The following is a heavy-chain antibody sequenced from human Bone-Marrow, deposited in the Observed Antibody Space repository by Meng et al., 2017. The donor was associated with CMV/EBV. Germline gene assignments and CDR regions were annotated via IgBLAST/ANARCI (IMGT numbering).Heavy chain of an antibody. J-gene: IGHJ4*02. CDR3: ARLGDGSSLYCSSTSCYDY. V-gene: IGHV4-34*01. CDR1: GLTVSTNY. Sequence: GSLRLSCAASGLTVSTNYMTWVRQAPGKGLEWIGEINHSGSTNYNPSLKSRVTISVDTYKNQFSLKLSSVTAADTGVYYCARLGDGSSLYCSSTSCYDYWGQGTLVTVSS. D-gene: IGHD2-2*01. CDR2: INHSGST.